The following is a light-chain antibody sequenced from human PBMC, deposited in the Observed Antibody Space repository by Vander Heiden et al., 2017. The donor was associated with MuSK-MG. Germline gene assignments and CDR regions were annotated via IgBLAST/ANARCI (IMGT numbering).Light chain of an antibody. CDR2: WAA. J-gene: IGKJ1*01. Sequence: DIVMTQSPDSLAVSLGERATIHCKSSKSVFYSTNKKNSLAGYQQKPGQPPKLLIYWAATREYGGPDRFSGSGAETDFTLTISSLQAEDVAVYYCQQYYNVPRTFGQGTKVEIK. V-gene: IGKV4-1*01. CDR1: KSVFYSTNKKNS. CDR3: QQYYNVPRT.